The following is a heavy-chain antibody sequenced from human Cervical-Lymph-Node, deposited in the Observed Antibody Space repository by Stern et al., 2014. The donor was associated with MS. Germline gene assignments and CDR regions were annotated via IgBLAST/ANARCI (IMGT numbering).Heavy chain of an antibody. CDR2: IPSNSRNI. D-gene: IGHD3-3*01. V-gene: IGHV3-11*01. Sequence: VQLLESGGGLVKPGGSLRLSCAASGFTFSDYYMSWIRQAPGKGLEWVSYIPSNSRNIYTDSVKGRFTISRDNAKNMLYLQLNSLRAEDTAVYYCARGAIFGVVITWGQGTLVTVSS. J-gene: IGHJ4*02. CDR1: GFTFSDYY. CDR3: ARGAIFGVVIT.